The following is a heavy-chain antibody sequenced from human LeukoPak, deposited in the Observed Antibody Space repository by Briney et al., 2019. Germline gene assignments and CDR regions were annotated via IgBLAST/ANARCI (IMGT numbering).Heavy chain of an antibody. CDR3: ARGNSSGWYFPLDY. D-gene: IGHD6-19*01. Sequence: AGGSLRLSCAASGFTVSSNYMSWVRQAPGKGLEWVSVIYSGGSTYYADSVKGRFTISRDNSKNTLYLQMNSLRAEDTAVYYCARGNSSGWYFPLDYWGQGTLVTVSS. CDR1: GFTVSSNY. CDR2: IYSGGST. J-gene: IGHJ4*02. V-gene: IGHV3-53*01.